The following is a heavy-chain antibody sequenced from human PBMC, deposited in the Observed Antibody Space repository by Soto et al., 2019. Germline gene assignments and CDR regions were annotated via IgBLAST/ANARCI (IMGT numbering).Heavy chain of an antibody. Sequence: SEILCLTCTVSGGSIRCGGYYWSWIRQHPGKGLEWIGYIYYSGSTYYNPSLKSRVTISVDTSKNQFSLKLSSVTAADTAVYYCAATVTDRPYYFDYWGQGTLVTVSS. CDR2: IYYSGST. V-gene: IGHV4-31*03. CDR1: GGSIRCGGYY. D-gene: IGHD4-17*01. CDR3: AATVTDRPYYFDY. J-gene: IGHJ4*02.